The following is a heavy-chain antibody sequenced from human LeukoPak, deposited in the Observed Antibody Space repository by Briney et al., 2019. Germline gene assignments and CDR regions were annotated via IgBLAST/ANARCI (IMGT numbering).Heavy chain of an antibody. CDR2: ISYDETIK. J-gene: IGHJ3*02. CDR3: ARGRLGIGDFDI. V-gene: IGHV3-30-3*01. CDR1: GFTFSSYS. D-gene: IGHD7-27*01. Sequence: GTSLRLSCAASGFTFSSYSMHWVRQAPGXXLXWVEFISYDETIKYYADSVKGRFTISRDNSKNTLYLQMNSLRAEDTAVYYCARGRLGIGDFDIWGQGTMVTVSS.